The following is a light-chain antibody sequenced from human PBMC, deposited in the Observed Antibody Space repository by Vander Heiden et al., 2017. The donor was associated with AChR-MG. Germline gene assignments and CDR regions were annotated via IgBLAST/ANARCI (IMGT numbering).Light chain of an antibody. CDR3: QSADSIGTPLV. V-gene: IGLV3-25*03. Sequence: SYELTQPPSVSVSPGQTARITCSADALSDQYAYWYQQKPGQAPVLVIYKDSERPSGIPERFSGSSSGTTVTLTISAVQPEDDADYYCQSADSIGTPLVFGGGTELTVL. J-gene: IGLJ3*02. CDR1: ALSDQY. CDR2: KDS.